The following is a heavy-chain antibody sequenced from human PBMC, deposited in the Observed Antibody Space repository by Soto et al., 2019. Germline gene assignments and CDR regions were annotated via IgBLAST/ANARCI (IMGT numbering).Heavy chain of an antibody. CDR2: IRSKAYGGTT. CDR3: TREVVEMATIWFDY. CDR1: GFTFGYYA. D-gene: IGHD5-12*01. J-gene: IGHJ4*02. Sequence: GGSLRLSCTASGFTFGYYAMSWFRQSPGQGLEWVGFIRSKAYGGTTEYAASVKGRFTISRDDSKSIAYLQMNSLKTEDTAVYYCTREVVEMATIWFDYWGQGTLVTVSS. V-gene: IGHV3-49*03.